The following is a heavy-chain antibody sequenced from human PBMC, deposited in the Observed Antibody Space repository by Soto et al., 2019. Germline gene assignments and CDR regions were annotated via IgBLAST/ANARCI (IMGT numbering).Heavy chain of an antibody. V-gene: IGHV1-46*03. D-gene: IGHD3-10*01. Sequence: ASVKVSCKASGYTFTSYYIHWVRQAPGQGLEWMGVVNPTGGRTVFAQKFQGRVTMTRNTFTSTVHMELSSLRSDDTAVYYCGRSQTFYDSGMRAFDSWGQGTLVTVSS. CDR2: VNPTGGRT. CDR1: GYTFTSYY. CDR3: GRSQTFYDSGMRAFDS. J-gene: IGHJ3*02.